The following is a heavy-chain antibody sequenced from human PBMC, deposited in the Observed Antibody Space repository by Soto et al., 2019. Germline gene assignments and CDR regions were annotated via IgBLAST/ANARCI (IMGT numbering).Heavy chain of an antibody. D-gene: IGHD3-10*01. Sequence: SGPTLVNPTQTLTLTCTFSGFSLSTSGMCVSWIRQPPGKALEWLARIDWDDDKYYSTSLKARLTISKDTSKNQVVLTMTNMDPVDTATYYCARLRRVTMVRGDPLYGMDVWGQGTTVTVSS. J-gene: IGHJ6*02. CDR2: IDWDDDK. V-gene: IGHV2-70*11. CDR1: GFSLSTSGMC. CDR3: ARLRRVTMVRGDPLYGMDV.